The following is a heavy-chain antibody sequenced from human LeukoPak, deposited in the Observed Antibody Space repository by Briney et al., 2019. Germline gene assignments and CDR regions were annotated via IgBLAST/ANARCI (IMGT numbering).Heavy chain of an antibody. V-gene: IGHV4-34*01. J-gene: IGHJ5*02. CDR2: INHSGST. CDR1: GGSFSGYY. D-gene: IGHD3-22*01. CDR3: ARLQARRRRGTIVAPRANWFDP. Sequence: SETLSLTCAVYGGSFSGYYWSWIRQPPGKGLEWIGEINHSGSTNYNPSLKSRVTISVDTSKNQFSLKLSSVTAADTAVYYCARLQARRRRGTIVAPRANWFDPWGQGTLVTVSS.